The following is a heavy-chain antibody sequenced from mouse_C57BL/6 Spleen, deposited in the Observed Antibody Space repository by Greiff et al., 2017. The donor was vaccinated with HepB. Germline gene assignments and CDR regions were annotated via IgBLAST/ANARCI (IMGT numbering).Heavy chain of an antibody. V-gene: IGHV1-69*01. CDR2: IDPSDSYT. CDR3: ALRRGLAMDY. CDR1: GYTFTSYW. J-gene: IGHJ4*01. Sequence: QVQLQQPGAELVMPGASVKLSCKASGYTFTSYWMHWVKQRPGQGLEWIGEIDPSDSYTNFNQKFKGKSTLTVDKSSSTAYMQLSSLTSEDSAVYYCALRRGLAMDYWGQGTSVTVSS. D-gene: IGHD2-12*01.